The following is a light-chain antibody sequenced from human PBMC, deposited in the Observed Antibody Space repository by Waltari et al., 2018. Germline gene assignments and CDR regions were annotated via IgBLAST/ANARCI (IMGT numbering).Light chain of an antibody. J-gene: IGLJ3*02. CDR2: DVS. V-gene: IGLV2-23*02. CDR3: CSYAGNYIWV. CDR1: SSDIGSYDI. Sequence: QSALTQPAPVSGSPGQSVTIPCTAASSDIGSYDIVSWTQQHPGHAPKLRICDVSTRPSGVSDRFSGSKSGDTASLTISGLQFEDEADYYCCSYAGNYIWVFGGGTRLTVL.